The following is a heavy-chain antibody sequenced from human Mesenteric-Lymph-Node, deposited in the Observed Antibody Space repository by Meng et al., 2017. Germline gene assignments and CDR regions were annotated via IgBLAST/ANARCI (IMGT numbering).Heavy chain of an antibody. CDR1: GGSVSSGSHY. Sequence: SETLSLTCIVPGGSVSSGSHYWSWIRQPAGKGLEWIGCIYTSGSTNYTPSLQSRVTISADTSKNQFSLKLNSVTAADTAVYYCGKVAEYGAPNFDYWSQGTLVTVSS. CDR2: IYTSGST. V-gene: IGHV4-61*10. CDR3: GKVAEYGAPNFDY. D-gene: IGHD4/OR15-4a*01. J-gene: IGHJ4*02.